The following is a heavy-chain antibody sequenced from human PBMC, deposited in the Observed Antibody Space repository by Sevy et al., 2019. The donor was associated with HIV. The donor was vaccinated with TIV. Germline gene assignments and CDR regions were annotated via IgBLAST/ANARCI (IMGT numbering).Heavy chain of an antibody. V-gene: IGHV3-49*04. Sequence: GGSLRLSCTASGFTFVDYAMSWVRQAPGKGLEWVGFIRSKAYGGTTEYAASVKGRFTISRDDSKSIAYLQMNSLKTEDTAVYYCTRVGRFLDKGDAFDIWGQGTMVTVSS. CDR2: IRSKAYGGTT. CDR3: TRVGRFLDKGDAFDI. D-gene: IGHD3-3*01. CDR1: GFTFVDYA. J-gene: IGHJ3*02.